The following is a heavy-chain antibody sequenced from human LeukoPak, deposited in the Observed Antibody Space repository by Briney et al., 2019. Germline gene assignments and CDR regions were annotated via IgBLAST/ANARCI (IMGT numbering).Heavy chain of an antibody. J-gene: IGHJ6*04. V-gene: IGHV1-69*13. CDR3: ARYKVPPHQDSSMVPGVYYYYGMDV. D-gene: IGHD3-10*01. Sequence: ASVKVSLKASGGSFSTYALSWVRQAPGQGLEWMGGIIPFFGTPSYAQKFHGRVTITADESTNTAYMDVSSLRSEDTALYYCARYKVPPHQDSSMVPGVYYYYGMDVWGIGTTVTVSS. CDR1: GGSFSTYA. CDR2: IIPFFGTP.